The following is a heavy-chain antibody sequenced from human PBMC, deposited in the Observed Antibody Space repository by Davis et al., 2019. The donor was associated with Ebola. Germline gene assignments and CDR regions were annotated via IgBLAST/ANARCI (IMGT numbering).Heavy chain of an antibody. CDR2: INHSGST. D-gene: IGHD2-2*01. J-gene: IGHJ5*02. V-gene: IGHV4-34*01. CDR1: GGSFSGYY. CDR3: ARVLRRRYCSSTSCYNWFDP. Sequence: PSETLSLTCAVYGGSFSGYYWSWIRQPPGKGLEWIGEINHSGSTNYNPSLKSRVTISVDTSKNQFSLKLSSVTAADTAVYYCARVLRRRYCSSTSCYNWFDPWGQGTLVTVSS.